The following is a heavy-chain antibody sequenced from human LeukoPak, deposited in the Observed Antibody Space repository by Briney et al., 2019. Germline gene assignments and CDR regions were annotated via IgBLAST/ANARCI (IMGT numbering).Heavy chain of an antibody. CDR1: GFTFSSHG. Sequence: GGSLRLSCAASGFTFSSHGMHWVRQAPGKGLEWVAVIWYDGSNKYYADSVKGRFTISRDNSKNALYLQMNSLRAEDTAVYYCARGLAVYGMDVWGQGTTVTVSS. V-gene: IGHV3-33*01. D-gene: IGHD3-16*01. CDR3: ARGLAVYGMDV. CDR2: IWYDGSNK. J-gene: IGHJ6*02.